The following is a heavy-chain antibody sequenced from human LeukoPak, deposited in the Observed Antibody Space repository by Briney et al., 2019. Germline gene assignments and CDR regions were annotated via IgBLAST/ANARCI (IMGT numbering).Heavy chain of an antibody. CDR1: GFSLSTSGMR. CDR2: IDRNDDK. CDR3: ARTGGYSYSFDY. Sequence: ESGPTLVDPTQTLTLTCTFSGFSLSTSGMRVSWIRQPPGKALEWLARIDRNDDKFYSTSLKTRLTISKDTSKNQVVLTMTNMDPVDTATYYCARTGGYSYSFDYWGQGTLVTVSS. V-gene: IGHV2-70*04. D-gene: IGHD5-18*01. J-gene: IGHJ4*02.